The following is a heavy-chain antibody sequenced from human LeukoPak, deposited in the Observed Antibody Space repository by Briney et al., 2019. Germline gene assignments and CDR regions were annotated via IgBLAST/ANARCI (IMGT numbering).Heavy chain of an antibody. CDR3: ARVPPFFVLGATSAFDI. Sequence: PGGSLRLSCAASGFTFDDYGMSWVRQAPGKGLEWVSGINWNGGSTGYADSVKGRFTISRDNAKNSLYLQMNSLRAEDTALCHCARVPPFFVLGATSAFDIWGQGTMVTVSS. CDR2: INWNGGST. V-gene: IGHV3-20*01. CDR1: GFTFDDYG. J-gene: IGHJ3*02. D-gene: IGHD1-26*01.